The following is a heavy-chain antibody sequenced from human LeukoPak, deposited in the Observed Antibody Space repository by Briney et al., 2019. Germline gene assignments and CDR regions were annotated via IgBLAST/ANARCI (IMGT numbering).Heavy chain of an antibody. CDR1: GGSISRYY. CDR3: ARRRFYDSGTYYNGYYFDY. CDR2: IHYSGNA. J-gene: IGHJ4*02. D-gene: IGHD3-10*01. Sequence: SETLSLTCTVYGGSISRYYWSWIRQPPGKGLEWIAYIHYSGNANYNPSLKSRVTLSVDTSKNQFSLKMSSVTAADTAVYYCARRRFYDSGTYYNGYYFDYWGQGTLVTVSS. V-gene: IGHV4-59*08.